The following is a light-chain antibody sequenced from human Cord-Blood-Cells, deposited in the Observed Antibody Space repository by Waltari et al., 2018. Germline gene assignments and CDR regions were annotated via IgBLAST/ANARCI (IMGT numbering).Light chain of an antibody. CDR2: AAP. V-gene: IGKV1-12*01. J-gene: IGKJ4*01. Sequence: DIQMTESPSSVYATVVDRTTITCRASQGISSWLAWYQQKPGKAPKLLIYAAPSLQSGVPSMFSGSGSGTDFTLTISSLQPEDFATYYCQQANSFPRITFGGGTKVEIK. CDR3: QQANSFPRIT. CDR1: QGISSW.